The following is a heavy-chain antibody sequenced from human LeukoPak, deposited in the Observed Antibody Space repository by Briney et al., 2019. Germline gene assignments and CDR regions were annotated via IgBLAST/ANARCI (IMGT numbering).Heavy chain of an antibody. V-gene: IGHV4-34*01. D-gene: IGHD2-2*01. CDR1: GGSFSGYY. CDR2: INHSGST. J-gene: IGHJ3*02. Sequence: SETLSLTCAVYGGSFSGYYWSWTRQPPGKGLEWIGKINHSGSTNYNPSLKSRVTISVDTSKNQFSLKLSSVTAADTAVYYCARRSKKPRNDAFDIWGQGTMVTVSS. CDR3: ARRSKKPRNDAFDI.